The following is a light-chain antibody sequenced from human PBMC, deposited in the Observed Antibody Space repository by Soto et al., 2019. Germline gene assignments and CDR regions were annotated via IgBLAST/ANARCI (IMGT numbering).Light chain of an antibody. Sequence: EVLMTQSPATLYMSPGESATLSWRASQSVSXNLAWYQQKPGQAPRLLFYGAXTRATGIPARFSGSGSGTDFTLTISSLEPEDFAVYYCQQRSNWPPSTFGQGTRLEIK. CDR1: QSVSXN. V-gene: IGKV3-11*01. CDR2: GAX. CDR3: QQRSNWPPST. J-gene: IGKJ5*01.